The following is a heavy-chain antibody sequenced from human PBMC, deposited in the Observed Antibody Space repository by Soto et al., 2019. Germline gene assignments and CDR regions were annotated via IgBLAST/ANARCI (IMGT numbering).Heavy chain of an antibody. CDR1: GYTFTGYY. J-gene: IGHJ6*01. Sequence: ASVKVSCKASGYTFTGYYMHWVRQAPGQGLEWMGWINPNSGGTNYAQKFQGWVTMTRDTSISTAYMELSRLRSDDTAVYYCATLSTAAAGTVYYGMDVWGQGNTVTVSS. V-gene: IGHV1-2*04. CDR2: INPNSGGT. D-gene: IGHD6-13*01. CDR3: ATLSTAAAGTVYYGMDV.